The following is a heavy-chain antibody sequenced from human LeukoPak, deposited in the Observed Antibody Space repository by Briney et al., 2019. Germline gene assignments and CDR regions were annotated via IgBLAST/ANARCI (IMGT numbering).Heavy chain of an antibody. CDR1: GDSITSYY. Sequence: SETLSLTCTVSGDSITSYYWSWIRQPPGKGLEWIGHMFYSGNTNYNPSLKSRVSISVDTSKKQFSLTLSSVTAADTAVYYCARVGDGYNFDYWGQGTLVTVSS. CDR2: MFYSGNT. J-gene: IGHJ4*02. CDR3: ARVGDGYNFDY. D-gene: IGHD5-24*01. V-gene: IGHV4-59*01.